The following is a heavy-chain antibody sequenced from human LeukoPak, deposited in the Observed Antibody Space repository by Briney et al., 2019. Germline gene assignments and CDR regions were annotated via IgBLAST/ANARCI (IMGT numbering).Heavy chain of an antibody. CDR3: ARWRSMGSTYDMDV. CDR2: IYYSGST. V-gene: IGHV4-59*08. CDR1: GGSISSYY. D-gene: IGHD3-10*01. Sequence: SETLSLTCTVSGGSISSYYWSWIRQPPGKGLEWIGYIYYSGSTNYNPSLKSRVTISVDTSKNQFSLKLSSVTAADTAVYYCARWRSMGSTYDMDVWGQGTTVTVSS. J-gene: IGHJ6*02.